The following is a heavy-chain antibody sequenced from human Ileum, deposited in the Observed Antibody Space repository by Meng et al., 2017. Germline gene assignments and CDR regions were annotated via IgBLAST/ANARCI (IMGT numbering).Heavy chain of an antibody. Sequence: QQSSPGLVTPSPTLSYTFAPSGDNAPRSNTAWNWIRQSPSRGLEWLGRTYYTSKWNNDYAVSVRSRIAINADTSKSQSSLHLNSVTPEDTAVYYCARGFWKSGFDSWGQGTLVTVSS. CDR1: GDNAPRSNTA. J-gene: IGHJ5*02. CDR2: TYYTSKWNN. D-gene: IGHD3-3*01. CDR3: ARGFWKSGFDS. V-gene: IGHV6-1*01.